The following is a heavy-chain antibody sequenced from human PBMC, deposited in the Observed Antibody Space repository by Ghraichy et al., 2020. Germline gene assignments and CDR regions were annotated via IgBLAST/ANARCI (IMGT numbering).Heavy chain of an antibody. CDR3: ARGRPNTYDILTGQTRH. CDR2: IKEDGSET. V-gene: IGHV3-7*03. CDR1: GFTFSNYW. J-gene: IGHJ4*02. Sequence: GGSLRLSCAVSGFTFSNYWLTWVRQAPGKGLEWVASIKEDGSETYYVDSLKGRFTISRDNAKKSVCLQMNSLRAEDTALYYCARGRPNTYDILTGQTRHWGQGTLVTDSS. D-gene: IGHD3-9*01.